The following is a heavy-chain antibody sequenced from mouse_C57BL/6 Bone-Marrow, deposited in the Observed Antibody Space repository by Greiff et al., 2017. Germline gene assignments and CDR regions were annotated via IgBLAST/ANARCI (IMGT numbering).Heavy chain of an antibody. Sequence: QVQLQQSGAELARPGASVKMSCKASGYTFTSYTMHWVKQRPGQGLEWIGYINPSSGYTKYNQKFKDKATLTADKSSSTAYMQLGSLTSEDSAIYYCARGCSFDYWGQGTTLTVSS. V-gene: IGHV1-4*01. CDR1: GYTFTSYT. CDR2: INPSSGYT. CDR3: ARGCSFDY. D-gene: IGHD1-1*01. J-gene: IGHJ2*01.